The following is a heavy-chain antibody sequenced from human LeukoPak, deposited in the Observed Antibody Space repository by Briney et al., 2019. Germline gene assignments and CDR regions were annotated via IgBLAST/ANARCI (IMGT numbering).Heavy chain of an antibody. Sequence: ASVKVSCKASGYTFTSYGISWVRQAPGQGLEWMGWISAYNGNTNYAQELQGRVTMTTDTSTSTAYMELRSLRSDDTAVYYCARDSYCSSTSCYNLRVYYYGMDVWGQGTTVTVSS. CDR3: ARDSYCSSTSCYNLRVYYYGMDV. CDR2: ISAYNGNT. J-gene: IGHJ6*02. D-gene: IGHD2-2*02. CDR1: GYTFTSYG. V-gene: IGHV1-18*01.